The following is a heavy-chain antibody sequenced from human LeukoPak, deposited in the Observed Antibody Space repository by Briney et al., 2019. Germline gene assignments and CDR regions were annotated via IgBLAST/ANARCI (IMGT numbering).Heavy chain of an antibody. D-gene: IGHD3-22*01. CDR1: GLTFSSYE. CDR3: ARYYYDSSGYYYFDY. CDR2: ISSSGRTM. J-gene: IGHJ4*02. V-gene: IGHV3-48*03. Sequence: GGSLRLSCAASGLTFSSYEMNWVRQAPGKGLEWVSYISSSGRTMYYADSVKGRFTLSRDSAKNSLYLQMNSLRTEDTAVYSCARYYYDSSGYYYFDYWGQGTLVTVSS.